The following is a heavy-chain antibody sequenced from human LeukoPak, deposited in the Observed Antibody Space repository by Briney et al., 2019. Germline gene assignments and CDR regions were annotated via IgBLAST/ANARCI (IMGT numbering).Heavy chain of an antibody. CDR1: GYTFTSYG. J-gene: IGHJ3*02. CDR3: ARAGLLLSDAFDI. Sequence: ASVKVSCKASGYTFTSYGISWVRQAPGQGLEWMGWINPNSGGTNYAQKFQGRVTMTRDTSISTAYMELSRLRSDDTAVYYCARAGLLLSDAFDIWGQGTMVTVSS. D-gene: IGHD1-26*01. V-gene: IGHV1-2*02. CDR2: INPNSGGT.